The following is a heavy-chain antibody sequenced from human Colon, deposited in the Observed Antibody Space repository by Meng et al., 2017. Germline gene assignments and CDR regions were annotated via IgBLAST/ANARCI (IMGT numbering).Heavy chain of an antibody. CDR2: INHGGGT. J-gene: IGHJ4*02. CDR1: FSVFY. Sequence: QVQLKEWGAGLLRPSETLSFSVFYWSWIRQSPGKGLEWLGEINHGGGTNYNPSLSSRVTISIDTSKNQFSLNLNSVTAADTALYYCARVDFRGDSRDSSGLGLWGQGTLVTVSS. D-gene: IGHD3-22*01. CDR3: ARVDFRGDSRDSSGLGL. V-gene: IGHV4-34*01.